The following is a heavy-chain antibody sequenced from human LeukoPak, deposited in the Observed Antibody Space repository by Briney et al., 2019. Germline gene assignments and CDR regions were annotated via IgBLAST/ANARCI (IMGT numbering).Heavy chain of an antibody. CDR1: GFTFDDYG. D-gene: IGHD2-15*01. CDR2: INWNGSST. V-gene: IGHV3-20*01. Sequence: GGSLRLSCAASGFTFDDYGMSWVRQAPGKGLEWVSGINWNGSSTSYADSVKGRFTISRDNAKNSLYLQMNSLRAEDTALYHCASLLRYCSGGSCYFGGGDYWGQGTLVTVSS. J-gene: IGHJ4*02. CDR3: ASLLRYCSGGSCYFGGGDY.